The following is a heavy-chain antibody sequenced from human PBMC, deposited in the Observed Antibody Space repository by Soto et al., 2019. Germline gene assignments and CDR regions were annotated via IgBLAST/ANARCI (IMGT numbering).Heavy chain of an antibody. V-gene: IGHV1-2*04. D-gene: IGHD2-2*01. Sequence: QVQLVQSGAEVKKPGASVKVSCQASGYTFTGFYIHWVRQAPGQGLEWMGWINPSSGATNYAQRFQGWVTMTRDTSITTVNMELRRLKPDDTAVYYCARSGREVVPATYYFDYWGQGTLVTVSS. CDR1: GYTFTGFY. J-gene: IGHJ4*02. CDR2: INPSSGAT. CDR3: ARSGREVVPATYYFDY.